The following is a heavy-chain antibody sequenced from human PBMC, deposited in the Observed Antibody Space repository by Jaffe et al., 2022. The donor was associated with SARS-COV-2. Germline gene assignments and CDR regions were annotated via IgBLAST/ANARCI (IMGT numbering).Heavy chain of an antibody. J-gene: IGHJ6*02. V-gene: IGHV1-3*01. Sequence: QVQLVQSGAEVKKPGASVKVSCKASGYTFTSYAMHWVRQAPGQRLEWMGWINAGNGNTKYSQKFQGRVTITRDTSASTAYMELSSLRSEDTAVYYCARDESALYYYYGMDVWGQGTTVTVSS. CDR3: ARDESALYYYYGMDV. CDR2: INAGNGNT. CDR1: GYTFTSYA.